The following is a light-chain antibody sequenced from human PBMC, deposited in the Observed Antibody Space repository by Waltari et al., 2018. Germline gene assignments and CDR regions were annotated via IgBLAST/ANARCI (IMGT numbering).Light chain of an antibody. J-gene: IGLJ2*01. CDR1: RSNIGGYY. V-gene: IGLV1-40*01. CDR3: QSYDSSLSGQL. CDR2: ENN. Sequence: QSILTQPPSVSGAPGQRVPISCTGSRSNIGGYYVQWYQQLPGTAPKLLIYENNKRPSGVSDRFSGSQSGSSASLTITGLQSEDEADYYCQSYDSSLSGQLFGGGTRLTVL.